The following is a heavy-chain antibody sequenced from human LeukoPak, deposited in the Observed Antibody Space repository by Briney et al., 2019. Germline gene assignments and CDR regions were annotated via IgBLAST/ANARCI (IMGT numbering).Heavy chain of an antibody. V-gene: IGHV4-4*07. CDR2: IYTSGSI. J-gene: IGHJ6*03. CDR1: GGSISSYY. CDR3: ARVVTNDPSRYMDV. D-gene: IGHD6-6*01. Sequence: SETLSLTCTVSGGSISSYYWSWIRQPAGKGLEWIGRIYTSGSINYNPSLKSRVTVSVDTSKNQFSLKLSSVTAADTAVYYCARVVTNDPSRYMDVWGKGTTVTVSS.